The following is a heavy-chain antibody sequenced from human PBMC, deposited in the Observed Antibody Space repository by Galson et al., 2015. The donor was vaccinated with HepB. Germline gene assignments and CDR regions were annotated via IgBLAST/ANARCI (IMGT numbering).Heavy chain of an antibody. D-gene: IGHD4-17*01. CDR1: GFTFSSYG. CDR3: AKVLTTVIATVYYYYYGMDV. CDR2: ISYDGSNK. J-gene: IGHJ6*02. Sequence: SLRLSCAASGFTFSSYGMHWVRQAPGKGLEWVAVISYDGSNKYYADSVKGRFTISRDNSKNTLYLQMNSLRAEDTAVYYCAKVLTTVIATVYYYYYGMDVWGQGTTVTVSS. V-gene: IGHV3-30*18.